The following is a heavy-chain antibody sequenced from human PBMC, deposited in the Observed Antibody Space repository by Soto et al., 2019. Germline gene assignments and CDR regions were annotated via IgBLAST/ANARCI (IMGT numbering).Heavy chain of an antibody. D-gene: IGHD3-9*01. CDR1: GYTFTGYY. J-gene: IGHJ4*02. Sequence: ASVKVSCKASGYTFTGYYMHWVRQAPGQGLEWMGWINPNSGGTNYAQKFQGWVTMTRDTSISTAYMELSRLRSDDTAVYYCARGGGSHYDTLTNFDYWGQGTLVTVSS. CDR2: INPNSGGT. V-gene: IGHV1-2*04. CDR3: ARGGGSHYDTLTNFDY.